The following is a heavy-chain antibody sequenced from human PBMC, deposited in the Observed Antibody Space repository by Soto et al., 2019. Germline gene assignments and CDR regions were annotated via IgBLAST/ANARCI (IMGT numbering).Heavy chain of an antibody. CDR2: ISNSGGST. D-gene: IGHD3-10*01. CDR1: GFPFRSYA. V-gene: IGHV3-23*01. Sequence: PGGSQSLSSTAPGFPFRSYAMSWVRQAPGKGLEWVSAISNSGGSTYYADSVKGRFTISRDNSKNTLYLQMNSLRAEDTAVYYCAKDSRELLWFGDSGYFDYWGQGTLVTVSS. CDR3: AKDSRELLWFGDSGYFDY. J-gene: IGHJ4*02.